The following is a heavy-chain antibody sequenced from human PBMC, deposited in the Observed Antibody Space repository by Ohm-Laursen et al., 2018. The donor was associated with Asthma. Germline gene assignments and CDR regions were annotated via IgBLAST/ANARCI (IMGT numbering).Heavy chain of an antibody. CDR3: ASAGYCSGGSCYSGYYFDY. Sequence: SLRLSCAASGFTFSSYSMHWVRRAPDKGLEWVAVISYDGSNQYYADSVKGRFTISRDNSKNTLYLQMNSLRAEDTAVYFCASAGYCSGGSCYSGYYFDYWGQGTLVTVSS. CDR2: ISYDGSNQ. CDR1: GFTFSSYS. D-gene: IGHD2-15*01. V-gene: IGHV3-30-3*02. J-gene: IGHJ4*02.